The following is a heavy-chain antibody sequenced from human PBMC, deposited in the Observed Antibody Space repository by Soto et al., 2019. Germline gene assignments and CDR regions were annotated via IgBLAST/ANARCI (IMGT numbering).Heavy chain of an antibody. CDR2: IWYDGSNK. V-gene: IGHV3-33*01. J-gene: IGHJ3*01. CDR3: ARDWRIVGATNDAFDL. CDR1: GFTFSSYG. Sequence: QVQLVESGGGVVQPGRSLRLSCAASGFTFSSYGMHWVRQAPGKGLEWVAVIWYDGSNKYYADSVKGRFTISRDNSKNTLYLQMNRLRAEDTAVYYCARDWRIVGATNDAFDLWGQGTMVTVSS. D-gene: IGHD1-26*01.